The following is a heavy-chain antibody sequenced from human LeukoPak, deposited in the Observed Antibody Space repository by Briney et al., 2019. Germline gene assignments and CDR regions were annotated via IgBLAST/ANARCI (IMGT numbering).Heavy chain of an antibody. Sequence: GGSLRLSCAASGFTVSINYMSWVRQAPGEGLEWVSAISGSGGSTYYADSVKGRFTISRDNSKNTLYLQMNSLRVEDTAVYYCAKVGAMYYYDSSGFVDYWGQGTLVTVSS. V-gene: IGHV3-23*01. D-gene: IGHD3-22*01. CDR3: AKVGAMYYYDSSGFVDY. CDR2: ISGSGGST. J-gene: IGHJ4*02. CDR1: GFTVSINY.